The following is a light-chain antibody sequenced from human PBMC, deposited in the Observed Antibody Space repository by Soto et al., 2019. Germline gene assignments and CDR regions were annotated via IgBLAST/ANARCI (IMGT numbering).Light chain of an antibody. Sequence: DIQITQSPSTRSASVGDRVTITCRASQSISSWLARYQQKPGKAPKLLIYKASTLESGVPSNFSGSGSGTEFTLTISSLQPEDFATYYCQQYNSYPWTFGQGTKVDIK. J-gene: IGKJ1*01. V-gene: IGKV1-5*03. CDR1: QSISSW. CDR3: QQYNSYPWT. CDR2: KAS.